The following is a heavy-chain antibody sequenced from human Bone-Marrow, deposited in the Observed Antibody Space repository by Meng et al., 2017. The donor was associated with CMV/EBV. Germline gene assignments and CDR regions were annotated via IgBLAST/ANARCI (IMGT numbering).Heavy chain of an antibody. CDR3: ARGWPPRDNYDSSGHYGGAFDF. CDR1: GYSFSGYG. D-gene: IGHD3-22*01. Sequence: ASVKVSCKASGYSFSGYGITWVRQAPGQGLEWMGWISAYNGYTKYAQSLQGRVTMTTETPTSTAYMELRSLRSDDTAVYYCARGWPPRDNYDSSGHYGGAFDFWGQGTMVTVSS. CDR2: ISAYNGYT. V-gene: IGHV1-18*01. J-gene: IGHJ3*01.